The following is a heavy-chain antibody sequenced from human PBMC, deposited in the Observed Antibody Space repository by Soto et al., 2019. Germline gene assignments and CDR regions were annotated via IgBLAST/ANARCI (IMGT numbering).Heavy chain of an antibody. Sequence: SETLSLTCTVSDGSVSSGSYYWTWIRQPPGKGLEWIGYIYSSGSTLYNTSLKSRVIISVDTSLNQLSLKLSSVNAADTAVYYRASDSLALFDSWGQGTLVTVSA. V-gene: IGHV4-61*01. CDR1: DGSVSSGSYY. CDR2: IYSSGST. D-gene: IGHD5-12*01. CDR3: ASDSLALFDS. J-gene: IGHJ4*02.